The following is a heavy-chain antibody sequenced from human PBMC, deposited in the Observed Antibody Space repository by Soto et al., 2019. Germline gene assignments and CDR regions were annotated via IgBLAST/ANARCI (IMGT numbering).Heavy chain of an antibody. CDR2: INSDGSST. Sequence: GGSLRLSCAASGFTFSSYWMHWVRQAPGKGLVWVSHINSDGSSTSYADSVKGRFTISRDNAKNTLYLQMNSLRAEDTAVYYCARADYDFWSGYYYYYYMDVWGKGTTVTVSS. CDR1: GFTFSSYW. CDR3: ARADYDFWSGYYYYYYMDV. V-gene: IGHV3-74*01. D-gene: IGHD3-3*01. J-gene: IGHJ6*03.